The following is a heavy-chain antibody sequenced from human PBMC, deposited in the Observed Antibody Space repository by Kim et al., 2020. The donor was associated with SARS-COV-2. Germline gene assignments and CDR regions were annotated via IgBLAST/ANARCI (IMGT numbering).Heavy chain of an antibody. V-gene: IGHV4-4*02. D-gene: IGHD6-13*01. Sequence: SETLSLTCAVSGGSISSSNWWSWVRQPPGKGLEWIGEIYHSGSTNYNPSLKSRVTISVDKSKNQFSLKLSSVTAADTAVYYCARDQIQTYSSSWYYYYGMDVWGQGTTVTVSS. CDR3: ARDQIQTYSSSWYYYYGMDV. J-gene: IGHJ6*02. CDR1: GGSISSSNW. CDR2: IYHSGST.